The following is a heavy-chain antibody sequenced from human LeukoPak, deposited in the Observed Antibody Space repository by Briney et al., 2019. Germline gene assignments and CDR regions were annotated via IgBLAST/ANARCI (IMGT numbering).Heavy chain of an antibody. CDR1: GYSFTSYW. CDR3: ARASMVRGVINPGDY. Sequence: GESLKISCKGSGYSFTSYWIGWVRQMPGKGLEWMGIIYPGDSDTRYSPSFQGQVTISADKSISTAYLQWSSRKASDTAMYYCARASMVRGVINPGDYWGQGPLVTVSS. CDR2: IYPGDSDT. J-gene: IGHJ4*02. D-gene: IGHD3-10*01. V-gene: IGHV5-51*01.